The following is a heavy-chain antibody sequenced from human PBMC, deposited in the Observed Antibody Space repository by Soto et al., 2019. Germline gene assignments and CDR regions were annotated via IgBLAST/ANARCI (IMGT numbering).Heavy chain of an antibody. Sequence: PSETLSLTCTVSDGSISSGGYYWSWIRQHPGKGLEWIGYIYYSGSTYYNPSLKSRVTISVDTSKNQFSLKLSSVTAADTAVYYCAREYCSGGSCYHFDYWGQGTLVTAPQ. V-gene: IGHV4-31*03. CDR1: DGSISSGGYY. J-gene: IGHJ4*02. CDR3: AREYCSGGSCYHFDY. CDR2: IYYSGST. D-gene: IGHD2-15*01.